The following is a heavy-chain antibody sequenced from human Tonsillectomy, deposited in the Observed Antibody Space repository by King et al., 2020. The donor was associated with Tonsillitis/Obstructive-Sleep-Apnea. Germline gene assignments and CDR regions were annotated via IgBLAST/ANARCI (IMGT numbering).Heavy chain of an antibody. J-gene: IGHJ4*02. D-gene: IGHD6-19*01. CDR3: ARAGQWRAPGGRYYFDS. CDR1: GFTFSSYS. CDR2: ISSSSSTI. V-gene: IGHV3-48*02. Sequence: VQLVESGGGLVQPGGSLRLSCAASGFTFSSYSMNWVRQAPGKGLEWVSYISSSSSTIYYADSVKGRFTISRDNAKNSLYLQMNSLRDEDTAVYYCARAGQWRAPGGRYYFDSWGQGTLVTVSS.